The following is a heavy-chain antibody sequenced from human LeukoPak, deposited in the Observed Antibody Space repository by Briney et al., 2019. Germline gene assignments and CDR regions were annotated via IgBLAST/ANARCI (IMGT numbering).Heavy chain of an antibody. Sequence: PSETLSLTCTVSGASISSYYWSWIRQPPGKGLEWIGYIYDSGSTNYNPSLKSRVTISVDTFKNQFSLKLSSVTAAETAIYYCAREWAPTYDHNYAIDVWGQGTTVTVSS. V-gene: IGHV4-59*01. J-gene: IGHJ6*02. CDR3: AREWAPTYDHNYAIDV. CDR2: IYDSGST. CDR1: GASISSYY. D-gene: IGHD5-12*01.